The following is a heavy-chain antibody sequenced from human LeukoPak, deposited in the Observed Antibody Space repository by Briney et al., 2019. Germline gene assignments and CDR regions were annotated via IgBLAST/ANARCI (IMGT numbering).Heavy chain of an antibody. J-gene: IGHJ4*02. D-gene: IGHD1-7*01. Sequence: SETLSLTCTVSGGSISSYYWSWIRQPPGKGLEWIGYIYYSGSTNYNPSLKSRVTISVDTSKNQFSLKLSSVTAADTAVYYCARLPELLNDPFDYWGQGTLVTVSS. V-gene: IGHV4-59*08. CDR3: ARLPELLNDPFDY. CDR2: IYYSGST. CDR1: GGSISSYY.